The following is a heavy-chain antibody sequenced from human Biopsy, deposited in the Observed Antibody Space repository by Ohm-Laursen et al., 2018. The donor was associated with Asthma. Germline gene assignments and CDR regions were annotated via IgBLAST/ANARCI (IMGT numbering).Heavy chain of an antibody. CDR2: IYYTGSD. J-gene: IGHJ6*02. D-gene: IGHD3-10*01. CDR3: AGGPNYHGSGRAPIGMDV. V-gene: IGHV4-61*01. Sequence: PSQTLSLTCPVSGGSVSTGSYYWSWIRQPPGKGLEWLGYIYYTGSDNYNPSLKSRVTISVDTSKNQFSLRLNSVTAADTAVYYCAGGPNYHGSGRAPIGMDVWGQGTTVTVSS. CDR1: GGSVSTGSYY.